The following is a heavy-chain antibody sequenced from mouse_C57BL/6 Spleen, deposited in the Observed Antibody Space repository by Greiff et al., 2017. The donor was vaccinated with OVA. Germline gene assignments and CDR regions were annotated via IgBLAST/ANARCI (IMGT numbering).Heavy chain of an antibody. CDR3: ARGGDYDGPHYYAMDY. CDR2: INPSNGGT. D-gene: IGHD2-4*01. V-gene: IGHV1-53*01. CDR1: GYTFTSYW. Sequence: QVRLKQPGTELVKPGASVKLSCKASGYTFTSYWMHWVKQRPGQGLEWIGNINPSNGGTNYNEKFKSKATLTVDKSSSTAYMQLSSLTSEDSAVYYCARGGDYDGPHYYAMDYWGQGTSVTVSS. J-gene: IGHJ4*01.